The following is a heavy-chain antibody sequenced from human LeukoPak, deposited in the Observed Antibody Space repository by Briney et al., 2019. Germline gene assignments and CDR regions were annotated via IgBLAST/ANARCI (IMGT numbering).Heavy chain of an antibody. D-gene: IGHD3-10*01. Sequence: SETLSLTCAVYGGSFSGYYWSWIRQPPGKGLEWIGEINHSGSTNYNPSLKSRVTISVDTSKNQFSLKLSSVTAADTVVYYCARGQNGSGSYYNPGPPDYWGQGTLVTVSS. J-gene: IGHJ4*02. CDR3: ARGQNGSGSYYNPGPPDY. CDR2: INHSGST. CDR1: GGSFSGYY. V-gene: IGHV4-34*01.